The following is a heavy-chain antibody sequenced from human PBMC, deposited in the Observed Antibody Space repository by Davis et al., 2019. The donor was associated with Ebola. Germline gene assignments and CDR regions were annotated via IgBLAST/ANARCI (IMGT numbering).Heavy chain of an antibody. D-gene: IGHD5-12*01. J-gene: IGHJ5*02. CDR2: INPNSGGT. V-gene: IGHV1-2*06. CDR3: AREGEYSGYDLSWFDP. Sequence: ASVKVSCKASGYTFTGYYMHWVRQAPGQGLEWMGRINPNSGGTNYAQKFQGRVTISVDTSKNQFSLKLSSVTAADTAVYYCAREGEYSGYDLSWFDPWGQGTLVTVSS. CDR1: GYTFTGYY.